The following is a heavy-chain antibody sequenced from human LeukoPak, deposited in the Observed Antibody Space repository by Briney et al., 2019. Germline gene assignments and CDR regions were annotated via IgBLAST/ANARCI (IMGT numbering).Heavy chain of an antibody. CDR3: AREYIAVAGTD. Sequence: PGGSLRLSCVASGFTFSSYAMHWVRQAPGKGLEWVAVISYDGSNKYYADSVKGRFTISRDNSKNTLYLQMNSLRAEDTAVYYCAREYIAVAGTDWGQGTLVTVSS. J-gene: IGHJ4*02. D-gene: IGHD6-19*01. V-gene: IGHV3-30*04. CDR1: GFTFSSYA. CDR2: ISYDGSNK.